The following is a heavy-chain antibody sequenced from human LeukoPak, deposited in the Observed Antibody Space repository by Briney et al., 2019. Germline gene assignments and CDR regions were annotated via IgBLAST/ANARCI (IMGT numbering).Heavy chain of an antibody. CDR3: ATAAANYYDSSGYPYPNAFDI. CDR1: GYTFTGYY. CDR2: MNPNSGNT. V-gene: IGHV1-8*02. D-gene: IGHD3-22*01. Sequence: GASVKVSCKASGYTFTGYYMHWVRQAPGQGLEWMGWMNPNSGNTGYAQKFQGGVTMTRNTSISTAYMELSSLRSEDTAVYYCATAAANYYDSSGYPYPNAFDIWGQGTMVTVSS. J-gene: IGHJ3*02.